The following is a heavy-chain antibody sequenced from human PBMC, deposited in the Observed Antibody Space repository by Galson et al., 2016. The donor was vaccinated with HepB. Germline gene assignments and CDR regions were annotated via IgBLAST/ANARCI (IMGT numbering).Heavy chain of an antibody. V-gene: IGHV3-30*04. CDR1: GFTFSRIA. J-gene: IGHJ3*02. CDR3: ARVIGGTLDALDT. CDR2: ISYDGGSN. D-gene: IGHD2-21*01. Sequence: LSCAASGFTFSRIAMHWVRQAPGKGLKWVAVISYDGGSNYYADSVKGRFTISRDNSKNTLYLQMNSLRAEDSAVYYCARVIGGTLDALDTWGQGTMVTVSS.